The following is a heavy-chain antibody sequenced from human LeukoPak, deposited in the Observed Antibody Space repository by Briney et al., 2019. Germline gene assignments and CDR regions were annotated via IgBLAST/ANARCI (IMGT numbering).Heavy chain of an antibody. CDR3: AELGYYDSRSPFDY. CDR2: ISGSGGST. D-gene: IGHD3-22*01. CDR1: GFTFSSCA. J-gene: IGHJ4*02. Sequence: PGGSLRLSCAASGFTFSSCAMSWVRQAPGKGLEWVSAISGSGGSTYYADSVKGRFTISRDNSKNTLYLQMNSLRAEDTAVYYCAELGYYDSRSPFDYWGQGTLVTVSS. V-gene: IGHV3-23*01.